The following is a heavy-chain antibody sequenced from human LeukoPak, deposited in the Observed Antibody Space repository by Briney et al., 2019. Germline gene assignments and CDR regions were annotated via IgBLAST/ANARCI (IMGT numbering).Heavy chain of an antibody. CDR2: IRYDGSNK. J-gene: IGHJ4*02. Sequence: GGSLRLSCAASGFTFSSYGMHWVRQAPGKGLEWVAFIRYDGSNKYYADSVKGRFTISRDNSKNTLYLQMNSLRAEDTAVYYCAKEGGDYGDYYFDYWGQGTLVTVSS. CDR1: GFTFSSYG. D-gene: IGHD4-17*01. CDR3: AKEGGDYGDYYFDY. V-gene: IGHV3-30*02.